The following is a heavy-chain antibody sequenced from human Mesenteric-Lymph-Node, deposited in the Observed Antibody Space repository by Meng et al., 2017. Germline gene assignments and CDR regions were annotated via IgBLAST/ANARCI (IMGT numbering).Heavy chain of an antibody. V-gene: IGHV3-30*04. CDR2: ISYDGSNK. D-gene: IGHD3-22*01. CDR1: GFTFSSYA. CDR3: ARIYYDSSGYPKGAFDI. J-gene: IGHJ3*02. Sequence: GGSLRLSCAASGFTFSSYAMHWVRQAPGKGLEWVAVISYDGSNKYYADSVKGRFTISRDNSKNTLYLQMNSLRAEDTAVYYCARIYYDSSGYPKGAFDIWGQGTMVTVSS.